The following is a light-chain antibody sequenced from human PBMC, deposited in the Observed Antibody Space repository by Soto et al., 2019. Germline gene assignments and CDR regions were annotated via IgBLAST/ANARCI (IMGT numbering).Light chain of an antibody. CDR2: DVS. CDR1: SSDVGGYNY. CDR3: SSYTSSSPLV. J-gene: IGLJ2*01. Sequence: ALTQPASVSGSPGQSITISCTGTSSDVGGYNYVSWYQQHPGKAPKLMIYDVSNRPSGVSNRFSGSKSGNTASLTISGLQAEDEADYYCSSYTSSSPLVFGGGTKLTVL. V-gene: IGLV2-14*01.